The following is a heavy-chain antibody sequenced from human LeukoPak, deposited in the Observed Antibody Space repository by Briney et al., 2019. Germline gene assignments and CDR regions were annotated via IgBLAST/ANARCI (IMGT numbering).Heavy chain of an antibody. D-gene: IGHD2-2*01. CDR2: INHSGST. CDR3: ARGPRRVQIVPAAIHY. CDR1: GGSFSGYY. Sequence: MSSETLSLTCAVYGGSFSGYYWSWIRQPPGKGLEWIGEINHSGSTNYNPSLKSRVTISVDTSKNQFSLQLSSVTAADTAVYYCARGPRRVQIVPAAIHYWGQGTLVTVSS. J-gene: IGHJ4*02. V-gene: IGHV4-34*01.